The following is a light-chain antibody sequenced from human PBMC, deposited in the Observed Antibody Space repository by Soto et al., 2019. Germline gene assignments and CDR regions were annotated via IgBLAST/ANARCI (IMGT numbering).Light chain of an antibody. J-gene: IGLJ3*02. CDR3: TSFARGSTLV. Sequence: QSPLTQPAAVSGSPGQSITISCTGTSSDVGTYNLVSWYQQYPGKAPKLMIYATSKRPSGVSNRFSGSKSGDTASLTISGLQAEDEADYYCTSFARGSTLVFGGGTKLTVL. CDR2: ATS. CDR1: SSDVGTYNL. V-gene: IGLV2-23*01.